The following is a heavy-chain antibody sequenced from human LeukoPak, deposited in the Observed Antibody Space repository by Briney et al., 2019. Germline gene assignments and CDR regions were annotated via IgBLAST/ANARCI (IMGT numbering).Heavy chain of an antibody. V-gene: IGHV3-74*01. D-gene: IGHD4-17*01. CDR1: GFTFSSYW. CDR2: INSDGSST. J-gene: IGHJ4*02. Sequence: GGSLRLSCAASGFTFSSYWMHWVRQAPGKGLVWVSRINSDGSSTSYADSVKGRFTISRDNAKNTLYLQMNSLRAEDTAVYYCARTNDYGDYFDYWGQGTRVTVSP. CDR3: ARTNDYGDYFDY.